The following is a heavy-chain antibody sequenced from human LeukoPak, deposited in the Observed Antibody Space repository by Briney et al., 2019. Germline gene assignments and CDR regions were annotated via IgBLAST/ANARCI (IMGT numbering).Heavy chain of an antibody. Sequence: GGSLRLSCAASGFTFSSYSMNWVRQAPGMGLEWVSSISSSSSYIYYADSVKGRFTISRDNAKNSLYLQMNSLRAEDTAVYYCARGGGKGYYFDYWGQGTLVTVSS. J-gene: IGHJ4*02. CDR2: ISSSSSYI. CDR3: ARGGGKGYYFDY. D-gene: IGHD4-23*01. CDR1: GFTFSSYS. V-gene: IGHV3-21*01.